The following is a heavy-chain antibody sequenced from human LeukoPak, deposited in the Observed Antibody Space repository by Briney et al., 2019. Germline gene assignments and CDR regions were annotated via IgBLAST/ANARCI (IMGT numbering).Heavy chain of an antibody. J-gene: IGHJ3*02. Sequence: ASVKVSCKASGYTFTVYYMHWVRQAPGQGLEWMGWINPNSGETNYAQKFQGRVTMTRDTSISTAYMELSRLRSDDTAVYYCARSVNEAVAADAFDIWGQGTMVTVSS. CDR2: INPNSGET. CDR1: GYTFTVYY. D-gene: IGHD6-19*01. CDR3: ARSVNEAVAADAFDI. V-gene: IGHV1-2*02.